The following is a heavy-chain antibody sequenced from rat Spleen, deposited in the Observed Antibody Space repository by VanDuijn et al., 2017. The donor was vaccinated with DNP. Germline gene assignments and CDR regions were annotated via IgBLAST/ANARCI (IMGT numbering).Heavy chain of an antibody. CDR3: TTGVVDY. Sequence: EVQLVESGGGLVQPGRSMKLSCAASGFTFSNYDMAWVRQAPTKGLEWVASISYDGSTTYHRASVKGRFTISRDNAKSTLYLQMDSLRSEDTATYYCTTGVVDYWGQGVMVTVSS. V-gene: IGHV5-20*01. J-gene: IGHJ2*01. CDR1: GFTFSNYD. D-gene: IGHD1-1*01. CDR2: ISYDGSTT.